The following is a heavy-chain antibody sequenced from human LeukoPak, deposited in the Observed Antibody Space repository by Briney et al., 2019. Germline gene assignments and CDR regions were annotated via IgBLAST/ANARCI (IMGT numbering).Heavy chain of an antibody. Sequence: DSVKVSCKASGYTFTSYGISWVRQAPGQGLEWMGWISAYNGNTNYAQKLQGRVTMTTDTSTSTAYMELRSLRSDDTAVYYCARGSVVPAARTYYGMDVWGQGTTVTVSS. V-gene: IGHV1-18*01. D-gene: IGHD2-2*01. CDR1: GYTFTSYG. CDR3: ARGSVVPAARTYYGMDV. J-gene: IGHJ6*02. CDR2: ISAYNGNT.